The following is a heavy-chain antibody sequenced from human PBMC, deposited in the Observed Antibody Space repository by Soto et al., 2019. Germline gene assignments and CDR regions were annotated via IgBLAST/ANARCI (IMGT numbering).Heavy chain of an antibody. CDR3: AREGPPIRAHNPPEYFQH. CDR1: GDSISTRSNY. V-gene: IGHV4-39*02. Sequence: QLQLQESGPGLVKPSETLSLTCTVSGDSISTRSNYWAWIRQPPGKGLEWIGSIYYTGGTYYNPSLKSRVTLFLHTSKNQFSLNLNSVTAADTAVYYCAREGPPIRAHNPPEYFQHWGQGTPVTVSS. J-gene: IGHJ1*01. CDR2: IYYTGGT.